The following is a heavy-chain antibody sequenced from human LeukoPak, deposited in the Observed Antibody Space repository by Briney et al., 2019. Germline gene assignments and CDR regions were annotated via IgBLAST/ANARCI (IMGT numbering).Heavy chain of an antibody. J-gene: IGHJ3*02. Sequence: GGSLRLSCAASGFTFSSYGMHWVRQAPGKGLEWVAFIRYDGSNKYYADSVKGRFTISRDNSKNTLYLQMNSLRAEDTAVYYCAKDVSFLVAANPCAFDIWGQGTMVTVSS. D-gene: IGHD2-15*01. V-gene: IGHV3-30*02. CDR2: IRYDGSNK. CDR3: AKDVSFLVAANPCAFDI. CDR1: GFTFSSYG.